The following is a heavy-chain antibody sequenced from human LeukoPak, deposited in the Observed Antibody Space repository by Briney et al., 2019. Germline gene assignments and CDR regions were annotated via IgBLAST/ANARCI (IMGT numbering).Heavy chain of an antibody. V-gene: IGHV1-18*01. CDR1: GYTFTSYG. CDR2: ISAYNGNT. Sequence: GASVKVSCKASGYTFTSYGISWVRQAPGQGLEWMGWISAYNGNTNYAQKLQGRVTMTTDTSTSTAYMELRSLRSEDTAVYYCASCTPTQWTNWFDPWGQGTLVTVSS. D-gene: IGHD6-19*01. CDR3: ASCTPTQWTNWFDP. J-gene: IGHJ5*02.